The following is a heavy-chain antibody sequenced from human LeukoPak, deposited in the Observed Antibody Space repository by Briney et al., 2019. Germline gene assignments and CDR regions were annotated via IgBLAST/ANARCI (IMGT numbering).Heavy chain of an antibody. Sequence: SETLSPTCTVSGDPINSYYWSWLRQPPGKGLEWIGYIYYSGSTNYNASLKSRVTISVDTSKNQFSLKLSSVTAADTAVYYCARHLTTVTTILANAFDIWGQGTMVTVSS. CDR3: ARHLTTVTTILANAFDI. V-gene: IGHV4-59*08. CDR1: GDPINSYY. CDR2: IYYSGST. D-gene: IGHD4-17*01. J-gene: IGHJ3*02.